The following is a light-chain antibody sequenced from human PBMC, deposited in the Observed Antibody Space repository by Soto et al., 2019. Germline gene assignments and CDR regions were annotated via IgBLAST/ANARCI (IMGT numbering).Light chain of an antibody. CDR2: EVS. CDR1: SSDVGGYNY. J-gene: IGLJ2*01. CDR3: SSYTSSSTLVV. Sequence: QSALTQPASVSGSPGQSITISCTGTSSDVGGYNYVSWYQQHPGKAPKLMIYEVSNRPSGVSNRFSGSKSGNTASLTISGLQGEDEAGYYCSSYTSSSTLVVFGGGTKLTVL. V-gene: IGLV2-14*01.